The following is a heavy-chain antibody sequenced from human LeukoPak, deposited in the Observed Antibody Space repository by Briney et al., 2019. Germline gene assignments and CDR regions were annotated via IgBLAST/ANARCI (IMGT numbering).Heavy chain of an antibody. CDR1: GGSISSSSHY. CDR3: ARHMEGSGSSSFDY. D-gene: IGHD3-10*01. V-gene: IGHV4-39*01. Sequence: SETLSLTCTVSGGSISSSSHYWGWIRQPPGKGLEWIGTIYYSGSTYYNATLKSRATISVATSKNQFSLKLSSVTAADTAVYYCARHMEGSGSSSFDYWGQGTLVTVSS. CDR2: IYYSGST. J-gene: IGHJ4*02.